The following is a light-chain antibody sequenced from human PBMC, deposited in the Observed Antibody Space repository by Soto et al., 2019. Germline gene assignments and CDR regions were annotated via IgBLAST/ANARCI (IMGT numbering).Light chain of an antibody. CDR1: QSISTW. CDR3: QQYNSYSPWT. V-gene: IGKV1-5*01. Sequence: DIQLTQSPSTLSASVGDRVTITCRASQSISTWLAWYQQKPGKAPKLLIYDTSSLESGVPSRFSGRGSGTEFTLTISSLQPDDFATYYCQQYNSYSPWTFGHGTKVDTK. CDR2: DTS. J-gene: IGKJ1*01.